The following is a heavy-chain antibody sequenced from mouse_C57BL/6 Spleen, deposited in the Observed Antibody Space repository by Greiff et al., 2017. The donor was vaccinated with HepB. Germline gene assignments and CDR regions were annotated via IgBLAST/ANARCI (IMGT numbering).Heavy chain of an antibody. V-gene: IGHV1-50*01. CDR3: APYYGNSAWFAY. CDR2: IDPSDSYT. J-gene: IGHJ3*01. Sequence: QVQLQQPGAELVKPGASVKLSCKASGYTFTSYWMQWVKQRPGQGLEWIGEIDPSDSYTNYNQKFKGKATLTVDTSSSTAYMQLSSLTSEDSAVYYCAPYYGNSAWFAYWGQGTLVTVSA. D-gene: IGHD2-10*01. CDR1: GYTFTSYW.